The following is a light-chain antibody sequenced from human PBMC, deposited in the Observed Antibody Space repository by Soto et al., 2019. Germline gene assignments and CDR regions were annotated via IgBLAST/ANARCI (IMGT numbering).Light chain of an antibody. CDR1: SSDVGGYNY. CDR3: SSSTNNVIFGCV. J-gene: IGLJ1*01. CDR2: DVS. Sequence: QSALTQPASVSGSPGQSITISCTGTSSDVGGYNYVSWYQQCPGKAPKLMIYDVSKRPSGVSNRFSGSKSGNTASLTISGLQAEDDFYYYCSSSTNNVIFGCVFGTGTNLNVL. V-gene: IGLV2-14*01.